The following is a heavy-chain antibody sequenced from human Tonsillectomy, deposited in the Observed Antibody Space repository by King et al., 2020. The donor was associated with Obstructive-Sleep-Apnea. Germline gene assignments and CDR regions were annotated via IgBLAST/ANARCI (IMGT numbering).Heavy chain of an antibody. CDR1: GYTFTSYA. J-gene: IGHJ4*02. CDR2: INAGNGNT. CDR3: ARADYGGLYYFDY. V-gene: IGHV1-3*01. Sequence: VQLVQSGAEVKKPGASVKVSCKASGYTFTSYAMHWVRQAPGQRLEWMGWINAGNGNTKYSQKFQGRVTITRDTSARIAYMELSSLRSEDTAVYYCARADYGGLYYFDYWGQGTLVTVSS. D-gene: IGHD4-23*01.